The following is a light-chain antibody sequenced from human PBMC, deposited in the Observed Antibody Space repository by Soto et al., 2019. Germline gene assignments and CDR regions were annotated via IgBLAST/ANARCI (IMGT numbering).Light chain of an antibody. CDR3: QQANSFPLP. V-gene: IGKV1-12*01. J-gene: IGKJ4*01. CDR1: QGIGNW. Sequence: DIQMTQSPSSVSASVGDRVSITCRASQGIGNWLAWYQQKPGRAPKLLIYTGSSLQSGVPSRFSGNGSGTDFTLTISSLQPEDVATYYCQQANSFPLPFGGGTKVEIK. CDR2: TGS.